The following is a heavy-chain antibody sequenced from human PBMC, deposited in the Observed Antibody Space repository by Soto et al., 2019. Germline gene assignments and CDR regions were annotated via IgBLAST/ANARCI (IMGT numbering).Heavy chain of an antibody. V-gene: IGHV4-39*07. CDR1: GDSISSSTYY. CDR3: ARDLWGYCGTDCYPLDV. D-gene: IGHD2-21*02. Sequence: SETLSLTCTVSGDSISSSTYYWGWLRQPPGKGLEWIGNMFNSGNTYYNPSFKSRVTLSIDTSKNQFSLKLNSVTAADTAVYYCARDLWGYCGTDCYPLDVWGQGTTVTVSS. J-gene: IGHJ6*02. CDR2: MFNSGNT.